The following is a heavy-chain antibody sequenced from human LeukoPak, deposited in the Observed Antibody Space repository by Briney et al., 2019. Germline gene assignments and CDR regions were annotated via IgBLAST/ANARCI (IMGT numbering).Heavy chain of an antibody. Sequence: GGSLRLSCAASGFSFSSFAMMWVRQAPGMGLELMSAILSGGDVFYYGDSVRGRFTISRDNSTNTLFLQMNNLRADDSAVYYCAKDLAVDPYYFDYWGQGTLVTVSS. J-gene: IGHJ4*02. D-gene: IGHD6-19*01. CDR1: GFSFSSFA. V-gene: IGHV3-23*01. CDR3: AKDLAVDPYYFDY. CDR2: ILSGGDVF.